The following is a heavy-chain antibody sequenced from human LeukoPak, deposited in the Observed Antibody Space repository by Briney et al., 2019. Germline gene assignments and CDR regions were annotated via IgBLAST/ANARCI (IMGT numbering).Heavy chain of an antibody. CDR2: ISGSGGST. CDR3: AKDLVGATDHDAFDI. V-gene: IGHV3-23*01. CDR1: GFSFSSYW. D-gene: IGHD1-26*01. Sequence: GGSLRLSCAASGFSFSSYWMHWVRQAPGKGLEWVSAISGSGGSTYYADSVKGRFTISRDNSKNTLYLQMNSLRAEDTAVYYCAKDLVGATDHDAFDIWGQGTMVTVSS. J-gene: IGHJ3*02.